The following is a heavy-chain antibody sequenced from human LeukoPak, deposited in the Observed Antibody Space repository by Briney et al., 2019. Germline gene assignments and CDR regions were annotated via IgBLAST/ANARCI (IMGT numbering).Heavy chain of an antibody. CDR1: GYSISSGYY. J-gene: IGHJ6*03. CDR3: ARVVYSGYDFRGAMDV. Sequence: SETLSLTCTVSGYSISSGYYWAWIRQPPGKGLEWIGSIFHTGSTYHNPSLKSRVTISVDTSKNQFSLKLSSVTAADTAVYYRARVVYSGYDFRGAMDVWGKGTTVTVSS. D-gene: IGHD5-12*01. CDR2: IFHTGST. V-gene: IGHV4-38-2*02.